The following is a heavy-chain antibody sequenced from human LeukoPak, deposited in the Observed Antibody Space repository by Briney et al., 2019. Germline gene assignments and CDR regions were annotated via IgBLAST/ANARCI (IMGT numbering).Heavy chain of an antibody. CDR1: GFTFSSYN. CDR3: AREYVGGFPPYFDY. J-gene: IGHJ4*02. Sequence: GGSLRLSCAASGFTFSSYNMDWVRQTPGKGLEWISSITTSSSYTFYADSVKGRFTISRDNSKNTLYLQMNSLRAEDTAVYYCAREYVGGFPPYFDYWGQGTLVTVSS. CDR2: ITTSSSYT. V-gene: IGHV3-21*01. D-gene: IGHD3-10*01.